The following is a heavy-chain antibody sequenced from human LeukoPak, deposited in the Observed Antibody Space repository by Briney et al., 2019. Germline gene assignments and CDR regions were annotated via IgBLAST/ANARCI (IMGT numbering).Heavy chain of an antibody. J-gene: IGHJ4*02. CDR2: ISGYSGNT. CDR1: GYIFISYG. Sequence: GASVKVSCKASGYIFISYGISWVRQAPGQGLEWMGWISGYSGNTNYAQKLQGRVTMATDTSTSTAYMELRSLRSDDTAVYYYARDYYGSARNFDYWGQGTLVTVSS. V-gene: IGHV1-18*01. CDR3: ARDYYGSARNFDY. D-gene: IGHD3-10*01.